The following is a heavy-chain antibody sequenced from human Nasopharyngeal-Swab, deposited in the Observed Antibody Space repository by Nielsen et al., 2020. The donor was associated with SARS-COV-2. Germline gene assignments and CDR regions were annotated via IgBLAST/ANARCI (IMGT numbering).Heavy chain of an antibody. D-gene: IGHD3-10*01. J-gene: IGHJ4*02. CDR2: IIPILGIA. CDR3: ARAEQLWFGDLFDY. Sequence: SVKVSCKASGGTFSSYAISWVRQAPGQGLEWMGGIIPILGIANYAQKFQGRVTITADKSTGTAYMELSSLRSEDTAVYYCARAEQLWFGDLFDYWGQGTLVTVSS. CDR1: GGTFSSYA. V-gene: IGHV1-69*10.